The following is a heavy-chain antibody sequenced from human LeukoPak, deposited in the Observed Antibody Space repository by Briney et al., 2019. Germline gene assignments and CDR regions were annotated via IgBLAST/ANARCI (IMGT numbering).Heavy chain of an antibody. Sequence: GGSLRLSCAASGFTFSSYAMSWVRQAPGKGLEWVSAISGSGGSTYYADSVKGRFTISRDNSKNSLYLQMNSLRAEDTALYYCAKSSRYGMDVWGQGTTVTVSS. CDR1: GFTFSSYA. CDR3: AKSSRYGMDV. V-gene: IGHV3-23*01. CDR2: ISGSGGST. J-gene: IGHJ6*02. D-gene: IGHD3-10*01.